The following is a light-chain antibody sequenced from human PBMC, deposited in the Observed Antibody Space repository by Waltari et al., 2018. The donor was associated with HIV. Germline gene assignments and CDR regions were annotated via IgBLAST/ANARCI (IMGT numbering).Light chain of an antibody. CDR3: QHYNFWPYA. J-gene: IGKJ1*01. CDR2: KAS. V-gene: IGKV1-5*03. CDR1: QHISTW. Sequence: DIQMTQSPSTLSASVGDWVTITCRASQHISTWVAWFQKKPGKAPKTLIYKASELESGVPSRFSGSGSGTEFTLTISDLHPDDFATYFCQHYNFWPYAFGQGTKVEI.